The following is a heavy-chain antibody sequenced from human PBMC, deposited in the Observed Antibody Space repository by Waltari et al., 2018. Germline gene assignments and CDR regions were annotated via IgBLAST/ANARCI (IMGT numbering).Heavy chain of an antibody. CDR2: IDGTSYYI. D-gene: IGHD2-21*02. Sequence: EVQLVESGGGLVKPGGSLRLSCAASGFTFSSYTMNWVRQAPGKGVEWVESIDGTSYYIYHADSVKGRFTTSRDNAKNSLYLQMNSLRAEDTAVYYCARETEEAFDFWGRGTMVTVSS. V-gene: IGHV3-21*01. CDR1: GFTFSSYT. CDR3: ARETEEAFDF. J-gene: IGHJ3*01.